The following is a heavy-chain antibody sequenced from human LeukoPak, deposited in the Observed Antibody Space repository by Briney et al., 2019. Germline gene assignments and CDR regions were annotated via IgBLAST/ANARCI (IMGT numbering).Heavy chain of an antibody. J-gene: IGHJ4*02. CDR1: GYTFTGYY. Sequence: ASVKVSCKASGYTFTGYYMHWVRQAPGQGLEWMGWISGHNGNTKYAKKLQGRVTMTTDTSTSKAYMELRRLRSDDTAGCYCARVVADSSCVGSDYWGQGTLVTVSP. V-gene: IGHV1-18*04. D-gene: IGHD6-19*01. CDR2: ISGHNGNT. CDR3: ARVVADSSCVGSDY.